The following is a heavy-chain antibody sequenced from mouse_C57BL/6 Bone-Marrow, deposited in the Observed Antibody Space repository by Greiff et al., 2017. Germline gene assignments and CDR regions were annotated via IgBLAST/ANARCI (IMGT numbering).Heavy chain of an antibody. J-gene: IGHJ4*01. V-gene: IGHV5-16*01. Sequence: EVQRVASEGGLVQPGSSMKLSCTASGFTFSDYYMAWVRQVPEKGLEWVANINYDGSSTYYLDSLKSRFIISRDNAKNILYLQMSSLKSEDTATXYCARHYGSSYFYAMDYWGQGTSVTVSS. D-gene: IGHD1-1*01. CDR3: ARHYGSSYFYAMDY. CDR2: INYDGSST. CDR1: GFTFSDYY.